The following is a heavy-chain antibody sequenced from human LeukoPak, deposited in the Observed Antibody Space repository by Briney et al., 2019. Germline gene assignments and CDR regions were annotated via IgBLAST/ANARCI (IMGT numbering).Heavy chain of an antibody. V-gene: IGHV3-20*04. Sequence: PGGSLRLSXAASGFTFDDYGMSWVSQAPGKGLEWVSDINWNGASTGYADSVKGRFTISRDSAKNSLYLQMNSLRAEDTALYYCARRPGWHFDFWGQGTLVTVSS. CDR3: ARRPGWHFDF. D-gene: IGHD6-19*01. J-gene: IGHJ4*02. CDR2: INWNGAST. CDR1: GFTFDDYG.